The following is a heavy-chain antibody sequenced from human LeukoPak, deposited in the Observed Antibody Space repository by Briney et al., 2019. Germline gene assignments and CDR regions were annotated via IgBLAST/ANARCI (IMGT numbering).Heavy chain of an antibody. J-gene: IGHJ3*02. V-gene: IGHV3-21*01. CDR3: ATIMIVDAFDI. Sequence: PGGSLRLSYAASGFTFSSYSMNWVRQAPGRGLEWVSSISSSSGYIYDADSVKGRFTISRDNAKNSLYLQMTSLRAEDTAVYYCATIMIVDAFDIWGQGTMVTVSS. CDR2: ISSSSGYI. D-gene: IGHD3-22*01. CDR1: GFTFSSYS.